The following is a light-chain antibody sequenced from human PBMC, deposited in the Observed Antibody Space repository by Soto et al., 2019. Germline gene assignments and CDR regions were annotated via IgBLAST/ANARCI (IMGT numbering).Light chain of an antibody. CDR1: QSVSSY. CDR2: DTS. CDR3: QQRQYWPPIT. J-gene: IGKJ5*01. Sequence: VLTQSPATLSLSPGERATVSCRASQSVSSYLACYQQKPGQAPRLLIYDTSNRATGVPARFSGSGSGTDFTLTISSLEPEDCAIYYCQQRQYWPPITFGQGTRLEIK. V-gene: IGKV3-11*01.